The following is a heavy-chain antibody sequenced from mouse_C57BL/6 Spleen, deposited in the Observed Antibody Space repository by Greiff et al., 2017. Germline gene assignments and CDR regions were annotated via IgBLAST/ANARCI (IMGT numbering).Heavy chain of an antibody. D-gene: IGHD2-4*01. CDR3: ARSRDYDYAMDY. V-gene: IGHV1-4*01. Sequence: QVQLKQSGAELARPGASVKMSCKASGYTFTSYTMHWVKQRPGQGLEWIGYINPSSGYTKYNQKFKGKATLTADKSSSTAYMQLSSLTSEDSAVYYCARSRDYDYAMDYWGQGTSVTVSS. CDR2: INPSSGYT. CDR1: GYTFTSYT. J-gene: IGHJ4*01.